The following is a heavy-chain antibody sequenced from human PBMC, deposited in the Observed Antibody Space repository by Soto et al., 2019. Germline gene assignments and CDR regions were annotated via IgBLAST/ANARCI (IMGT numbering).Heavy chain of an antibody. CDR1: GFTFSNAW. CDR2: IKSKTDGGTT. CDR3: TTDGGISVVVTAIPVLEGVNSRYYYYGMDV. J-gene: IGHJ6*02. D-gene: IGHD2-21*02. V-gene: IGHV3-15*07. Sequence: GGSLRLSCAASGFTFSNAWMNWVRQAPGKGLEWVGRIKSKTDGGTTDYAAPVKGRFTISREDSKNTLYLQMNSLKTEDTAVYYCTTDGGISVVVTAIPVLEGVNSRYYYYGMDVWGQGTTVTVSS.